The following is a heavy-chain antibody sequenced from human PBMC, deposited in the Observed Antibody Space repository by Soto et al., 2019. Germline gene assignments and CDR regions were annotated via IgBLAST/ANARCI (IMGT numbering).Heavy chain of an antibody. CDR1: GYPFTSYA. V-gene: IGHV1-3*01. CDR2: INAGNGNT. Sequence: GASEKVSCKDSGYPFTSYAMHWVRPAPGQRLEWRGWINAGNGNTKYSQKFQGRVPITRDTSASTAYMELSSLRSEDTAVYYCARDIAGHYDFWSGYYKLSAFDIWGQGTRVTVSS. J-gene: IGHJ3*02. CDR3: ARDIAGHYDFWSGYYKLSAFDI. D-gene: IGHD3-3*01.